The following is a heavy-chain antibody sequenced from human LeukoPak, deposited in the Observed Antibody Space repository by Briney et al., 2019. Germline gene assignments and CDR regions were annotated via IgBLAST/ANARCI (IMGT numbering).Heavy chain of an antibody. J-gene: IGHJ3*02. CDR1: GGSISSGGYY. CDR2: IYYSGST. CDR3: ARGFEKDAFDI. V-gene: IGHV4-31*03. Sequence: SETLSLTCTVSGGSISSGGYYWSWIRQHPGKGLEWIGYIYYSGSTYYNPSLKSRVTISVDTSKNQFSLKLSSATAADTAVYYCARGFEKDAFDIWGQGTMVTVSS.